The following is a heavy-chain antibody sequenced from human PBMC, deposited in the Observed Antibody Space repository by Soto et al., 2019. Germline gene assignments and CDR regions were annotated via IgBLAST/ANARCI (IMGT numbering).Heavy chain of an antibody. CDR1: GFSFRDSA. J-gene: IGHJ4*02. CDR3: VRDVFGVVIFDS. Sequence: GGSLRLSCSASGFSFRDSAMHWVRQAPGKELEYVSAISTHGRNTYYADSVKGRFTISRDNSKNTVHLQMSSLRVEDTAVYYCVRDVFGVVIFDSWGQGTPVTV. V-gene: IGHV3-64D*08. CDR2: ISTHGRNT. D-gene: IGHD3-3*01.